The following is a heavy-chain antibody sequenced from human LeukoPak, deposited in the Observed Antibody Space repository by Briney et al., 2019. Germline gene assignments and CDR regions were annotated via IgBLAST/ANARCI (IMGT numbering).Heavy chain of an antibody. D-gene: IGHD3-9*01. CDR2: IYSGGST. CDR3: ARGPLTNYGKEV. Sequence: GGSLRLSCAASGFTVSSNYMSWVRQAPGKGLEWVSVIYSGGSTYYADSVKGRFTISRDNSKNTLYLQMNSLRAEDTAVYYCARGPLTNYGKEVLGQGTTVTVSS. J-gene: IGHJ6*02. V-gene: IGHV3-66*02. CDR1: GFTVSSNY.